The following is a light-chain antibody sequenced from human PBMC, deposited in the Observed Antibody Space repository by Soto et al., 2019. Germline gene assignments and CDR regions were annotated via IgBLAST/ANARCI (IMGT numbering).Light chain of an antibody. J-gene: IGLJ1*01. CDR2: DVS. CDR1: ISDVGGYNY. V-gene: IGLV2-11*01. Sequence: QAPLTQPRSVSGSRGQSFTISCTGTISDVGGYNYVSWYQQHPGKAPKLMIYDVSKRPSGVPDRFSGSKYGNTASLTISGLQAEDEADYYCCSYAGSYTLYVFGTGTKVTVL. CDR3: CSYAGSYTLYV.